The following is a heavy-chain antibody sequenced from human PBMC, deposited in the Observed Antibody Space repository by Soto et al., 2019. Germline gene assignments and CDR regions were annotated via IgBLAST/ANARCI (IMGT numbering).Heavy chain of an antibody. D-gene: IGHD2-15*01. J-gene: IGHJ4*02. Sequence: SETLSLTCAVSGSSIITDFLWGWVRQTPGKGLEWIGSIYHTGITDYNPSLKSRVTLSVDASKNEFSLTLTSVTAADTAIYFCSRSGGSHLPPGEWGRGPLVTVSS. CDR3: SRSGGSHLPPGE. V-gene: IGHV4-38-2*01. CDR1: GSSIITDFL. CDR2: IYHTGIT.